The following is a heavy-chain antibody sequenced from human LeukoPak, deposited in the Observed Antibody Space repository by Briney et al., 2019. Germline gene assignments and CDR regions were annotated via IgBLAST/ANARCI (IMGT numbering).Heavy chain of an antibody. V-gene: IGHV3-53*01. D-gene: IGHD4-23*01. CDR3: ASKYGGSY. Sequence: GGSLRLSCAASGFTVSSNYMSWVRQAPGKGLEWVSVVYSDGTTYYADSVKGRLTISRDNSKNTLYLQMNTLRADDTAVYYCASKYGGSYWGQGTLVTVSS. CDR2: VYSDGTT. J-gene: IGHJ4*02. CDR1: GFTVSSNY.